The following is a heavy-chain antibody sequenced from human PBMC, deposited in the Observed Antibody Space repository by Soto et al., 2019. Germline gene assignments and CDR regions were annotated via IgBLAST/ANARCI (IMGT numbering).Heavy chain of an antibody. Sequence: KTSETLSLTCTVSGGSISSGDYYWSWIRQPPGKGLEWIGYIYYSGSTYYNPSLKSRVTISVDTSKNQFSLKLSSVTAADTAVYYCARADSSGYYPIDYWGQGTLVTVSS. CDR3: ARADSSGYYPIDY. CDR1: GGSISSGDYY. CDR2: IYYSGST. V-gene: IGHV4-30-4*01. D-gene: IGHD3-22*01. J-gene: IGHJ4*02.